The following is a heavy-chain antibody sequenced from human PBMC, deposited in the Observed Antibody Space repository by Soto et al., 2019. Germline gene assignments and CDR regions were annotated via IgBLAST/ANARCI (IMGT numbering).Heavy chain of an antibody. CDR3: ARHEAPLRCDFRNGYIGS. J-gene: IGHJ5*01. Sequence: PGESLKISCKGSGYTFTGHCVSWVRQMPGKGLEWMGRIDPGEFYTNYSPSFQGHVTISADKSISTAYLQWSGLMASDTALYYCARHEAPLRCDFRNGYIGSWGHVTLVTVSS. CDR1: GYTFTGHC. D-gene: IGHD3-3*01. CDR2: IDPGEFYT. V-gene: IGHV5-10-1*01.